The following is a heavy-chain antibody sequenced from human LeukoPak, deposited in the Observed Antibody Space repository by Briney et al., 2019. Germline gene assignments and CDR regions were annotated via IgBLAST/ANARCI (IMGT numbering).Heavy chain of an antibody. D-gene: IGHD2-15*01. CDR1: GFTFSSYA. CDR2: ISGSGGST. V-gene: IGHV3-23*01. CDR3: AKDLAHYCSGGSCYFHLVGMDV. Sequence: GGSLRLSCAASGFTFSSYAMSWVRQAPGKGLEWVSAISGSGGSTYYADSVKGRFTISRDNSKNTLYLQMNSLRAEDTAVYYCAKDLAHYCSGGSCYFHLVGMDVRGQGTTVTVSS. J-gene: IGHJ6*02.